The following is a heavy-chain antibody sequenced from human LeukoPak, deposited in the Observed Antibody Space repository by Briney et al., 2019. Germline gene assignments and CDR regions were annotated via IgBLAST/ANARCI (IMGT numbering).Heavy chain of an antibody. D-gene: IGHD3-22*01. CDR2: IIPIFGTA. J-gene: IGHJ6*03. CDR1: GGTFSSYA. V-gene: IGHV1-69*05. Sequence: SVKVSCKASGGTFSSYAISWVRQAPGQGLEWMGGIIPIFGTANYAQKFQGRVTITTDESTSTAYMELSSLRSEDTAVYYCARGGSSGHQGYYYMDVWGKGTMVTVSS. CDR3: ARGGSSGHQGYYYMDV.